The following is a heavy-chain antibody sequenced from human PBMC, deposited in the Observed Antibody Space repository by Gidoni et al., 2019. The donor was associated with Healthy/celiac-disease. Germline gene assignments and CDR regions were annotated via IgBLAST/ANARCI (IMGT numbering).Heavy chain of an antibody. V-gene: IGHV3-33*01. J-gene: IGHJ6*02. CDR3: ARDTTSLGDGYNYSYYYGMDV. Sequence: QVQLVESGGGVVQPGRSLRRSCAASGFPFSSYGMHTARQAPGKGLEWVAVIWYDGSNKYYADSVKGRFTISRDNSKNTLYLQMNSLRAEDTAVYYCARDTTSLGDGYNYSYYYGMDVWGQGTTVTVSS. CDR1: GFPFSSYG. D-gene: IGHD5-12*01. CDR2: IWYDGSNK.